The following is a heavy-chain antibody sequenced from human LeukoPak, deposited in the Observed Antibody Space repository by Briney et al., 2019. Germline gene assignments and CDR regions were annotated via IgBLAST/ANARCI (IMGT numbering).Heavy chain of an antibody. V-gene: IGHV4-39*01. J-gene: IGHJ4*02. CDR1: GGSISSDSYY. D-gene: IGHD1-26*01. CDR3: ARHFSWVGSNVDY. CDR2: MYHTGTS. Sequence: PSETLSLTCTVSGGSISSDSYYWGWIRQPPGKGLEWIGYMYHTGTSYYNPSLKSRVTISVDTSKYQFSLKLSSVTAEDTAVYYCARHFSWVGSNVDYWGQGTQVTVSS.